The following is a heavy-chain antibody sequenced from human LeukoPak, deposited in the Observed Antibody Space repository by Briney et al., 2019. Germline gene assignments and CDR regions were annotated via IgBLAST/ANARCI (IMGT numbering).Heavy chain of an antibody. CDR1: GFTVSSNC. J-gene: IGHJ6*02. V-gene: IGHV3-53*01. CDR3: ASTVDYYYGMDV. D-gene: IGHD4-11*01. CDR2: IYSGGST. Sequence: GGSLRLSCAASGFTVSSNCMSWVRQAPGRGLEWVSVIYSGGSTYYADSVKGRFTISRDNSKNTLYLQMNSLRAEDTAVYYCASTVDYYYGMDVWGQGTTVTVSS.